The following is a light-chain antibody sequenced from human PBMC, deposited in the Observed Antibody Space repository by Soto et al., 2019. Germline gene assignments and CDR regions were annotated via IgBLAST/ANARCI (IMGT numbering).Light chain of an antibody. V-gene: IGKV3D-15*01. CDR3: QQYNTWPPIT. CDR1: QTVSNN. Sequence: EILLTQSPGTLSLSPGERATLSCRASQTVSNNYLVWYQHKPGRAPRLLIYGASTRATGIPARFSGSGSGTDFTLTISSLQSEDFAVYYCQQYNTWPPITFGQGTRLEIK. J-gene: IGKJ5*01. CDR2: GAS.